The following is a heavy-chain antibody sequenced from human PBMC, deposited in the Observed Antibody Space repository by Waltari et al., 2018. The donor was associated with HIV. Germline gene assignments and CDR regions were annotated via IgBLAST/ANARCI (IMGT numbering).Heavy chain of an antibody. D-gene: IGHD3-10*01. CDR1: GFTFSSYW. Sequence: EVQLMESGGGLVQPGGSLRLSCAASGFTFSSYWMSWVRQAPGKGLEWVAKIKQDGREKYYVDSVNGRFTISRDNAENSLYLQMNSLRAEDTAVYYCARGGFYGSGSKVNWGQGTLVTVSS. CDR2: IKQDGREK. V-gene: IGHV3-7*04. CDR3: ARGGFYGSGSKVN. J-gene: IGHJ4*02.